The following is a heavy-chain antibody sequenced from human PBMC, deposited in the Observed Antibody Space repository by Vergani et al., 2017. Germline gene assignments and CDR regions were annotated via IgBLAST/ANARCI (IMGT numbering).Heavy chain of an antibody. J-gene: IGHJ6*02. CDR1: GGSISSGSYY. V-gene: IGHV4-61*02. CDR2: IYTSGST. D-gene: IGHD3-10*01. CDR3: AREQMVRGVNWYYYYGMDV. Sequence: QVQLQESGPGLVKPSQTLSLTCTVSGGSISSGSYYWSWIRQPAGKGLEWIGRIYTSGSTNYNPSLKSRVTISVDTSKNQFSLKLSSVTAADTAVYYCAREQMVRGVNWYYYYGMDVGGQGTTVTVSS.